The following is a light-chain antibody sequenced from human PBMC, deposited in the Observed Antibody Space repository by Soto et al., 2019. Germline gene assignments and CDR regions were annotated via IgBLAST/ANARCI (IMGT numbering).Light chain of an antibody. V-gene: IGLV2-14*01. CDR2: EVN. J-gene: IGLJ1*01. CDR1: SSDIGAYDY. CDR3: FSFPTPSPNA. Sequence: QSALTQPASLSGSPGQSITISCTGTSSDIGAYDYVSWFQQHPGKAPKLMISEVNNRPSGVSNRFSGSKSGNTAYLTISGLQVENEPEYFSFSFPTPSPNASGPGTKVTVL.